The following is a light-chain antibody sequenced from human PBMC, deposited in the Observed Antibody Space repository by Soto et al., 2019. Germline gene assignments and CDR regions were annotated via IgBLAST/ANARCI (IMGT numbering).Light chain of an antibody. J-gene: IGKJ2*01. V-gene: IGKV3-15*01. CDR3: QYLGA. CDR2: GAS. Sequence: EIVMTQSPATLSVSPGERATLSCRAGQTISNSLGWYQQKPGQPPRLLIYGASIRATGIPARYSGTASGTEFTLSFSSLQSEDSAIYYCQYLGAFGQGTKLEIK. CDR1: QTISNS.